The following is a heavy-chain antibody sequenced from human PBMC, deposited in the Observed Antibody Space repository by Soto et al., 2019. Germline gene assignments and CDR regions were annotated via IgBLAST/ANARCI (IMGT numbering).Heavy chain of an antibody. D-gene: IGHD6-19*01. V-gene: IGHV1-18*01. CDR2: ISPYNGNI. CDR3: ARQVAGSADAFDI. J-gene: IGHJ3*02. CDR1: GYILSNYG. Sequence: QGQLVQSGAEVMQPGASVKVSCKASGYILSNYGISWVRQAPGQGLEWMGWISPYNGNINYAQKLQGRVTMTTDTSTSTAYMEVRSLGFDDTAVYYCARQVAGSADAFDIWGQGTMVTVSS.